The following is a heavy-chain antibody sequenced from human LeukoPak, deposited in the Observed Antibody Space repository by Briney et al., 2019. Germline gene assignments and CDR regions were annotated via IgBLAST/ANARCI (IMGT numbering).Heavy chain of an antibody. CDR2: IKQDGRET. CDR1: GFTFSSYW. J-gene: IGHJ4*02. Sequence: GGSLRLSCAASGFTFSSYWMTWVRQAPGRGLEWVANIKQDGRETYYVDSVKGRFTISRDNAKNSLYLQMKSLGAEDTAVYYCARVGRDYYDSSGYSHYFDYWGQGTLVTVSS. V-gene: IGHV3-7*03. CDR3: ARVGRDYYDSSGYSHYFDY. D-gene: IGHD3-22*01.